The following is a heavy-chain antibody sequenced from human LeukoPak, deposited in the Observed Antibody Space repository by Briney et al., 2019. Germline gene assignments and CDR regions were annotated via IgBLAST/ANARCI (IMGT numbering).Heavy chain of an antibody. J-gene: IGHJ4*02. V-gene: IGHV4-4*02. CDR3: ARGWGARYGHPPFPFDY. D-gene: IGHD5-18*01. CDR1: GGSISSSNW. CDR2: IYHSGST. Sequence: SETLSLTCAVSGGSISSSNWWSWVRQPPGKGLEWIGEIYHSGSTNYNPSLKSRVTISVDKSKNQFSLKLSSVTPEDTAVYYCARGWGARYGHPPFPFDYWGQGTLVTVSS.